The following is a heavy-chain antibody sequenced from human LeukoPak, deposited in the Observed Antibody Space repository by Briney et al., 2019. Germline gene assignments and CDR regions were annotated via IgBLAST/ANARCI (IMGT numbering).Heavy chain of an antibody. J-gene: IGHJ4*02. CDR3: ARGEALGSGSFDY. Sequence: PSETLSLTCTVSGGSISSYYWSWIRQPPGKGLEWIGYIYYNGSTNYNPSLKSRVTISVDTSKNQFSLKLSSVTAADTAVYYCARGEALGSGSFDYWGQGTLVTVSS. D-gene: IGHD1-26*01. CDR1: GGSISSYY. CDR2: IYYNGST. V-gene: IGHV4-59*01.